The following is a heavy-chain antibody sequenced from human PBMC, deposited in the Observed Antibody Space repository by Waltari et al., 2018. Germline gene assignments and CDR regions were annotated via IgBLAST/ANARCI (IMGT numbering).Heavy chain of an antibody. CDR2: IKPDGSEK. Sequence: EVQLLESGGGLVQPGGSLRVSCAASGFTFSTYWLNWVRQTPGKGLEWVANIKPDGSEKYYVDSVKGRFTISRDNAKKSLYLQMNTLRVEDTAVYYCTTNWNYGDYWGQGTLVTVSS. V-gene: IGHV3-7*01. CDR1: GFTFSTYW. J-gene: IGHJ4*02. CDR3: TTNWNYGDY. D-gene: IGHD1-7*01.